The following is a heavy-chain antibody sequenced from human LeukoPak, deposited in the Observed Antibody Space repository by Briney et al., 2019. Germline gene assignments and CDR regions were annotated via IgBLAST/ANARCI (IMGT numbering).Heavy chain of an antibody. V-gene: IGHV3-11*01. J-gene: IGHJ4*02. CDR2: ISSSGSTI. Sequence: GGSLRLSCAASGFTFSDYYMSWIRQAPGKGLEWGSYISSSGSTIYYADSVKGRFTISRDNAKNSLYLQMSSLRAEDTAVYYCARGGGPTVTTQSSIDYWGQGTLVTVSS. CDR1: GFTFSDYY. CDR3: ARGGGPTVTTQSSIDY. D-gene: IGHD4-17*01.